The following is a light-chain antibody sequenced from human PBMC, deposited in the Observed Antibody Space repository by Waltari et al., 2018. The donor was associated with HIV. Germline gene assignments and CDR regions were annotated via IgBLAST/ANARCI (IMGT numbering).Light chain of an antibody. CDR3: SSYTSSSTHV. CDR2: EVN. V-gene: IGLV2-14*03. J-gene: IGLJ1*01. Sequence: QSALTQPASVSASPGQSITISCTGTSSDVGGYNYVSGYRQHPGEAPKVIIYEVNRRPSGVSNRFTASKSGNTTSLAISGLQPEDEADYFCSSYTSSSTHVFGPGTKVTVL. CDR1: SSDVGGYNY.